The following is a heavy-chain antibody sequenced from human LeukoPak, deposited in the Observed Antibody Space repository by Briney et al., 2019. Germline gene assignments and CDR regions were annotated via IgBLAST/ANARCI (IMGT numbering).Heavy chain of an antibody. CDR3: ATRSGDFWSGFEN. Sequence: ASVKVFCKVSGYSLSDLNIQWVRQAPGKGLECMGGCDPEQATTIYAQNFQGRLTMTEEISTDTVYMELSSLTSEDTAVYYCATRSGDFWSGFENWGQGTLVTVSS. CDR2: CDPEQATT. CDR1: GYSLSDLN. D-gene: IGHD3-3*01. V-gene: IGHV1-24*01. J-gene: IGHJ4*02.